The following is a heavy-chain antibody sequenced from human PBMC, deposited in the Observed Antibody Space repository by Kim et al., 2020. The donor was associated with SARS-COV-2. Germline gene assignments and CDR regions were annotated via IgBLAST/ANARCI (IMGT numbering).Heavy chain of an antibody. CDR3: AKRGYNYGRHAFDL. D-gene: IGHD5-18*01. CDR1: GFTFSDYA. V-gene: IGHV3-9*01. CDR2: LNWNSGTI. Sequence: SLRLSCAASGFTFSDYAMFWVRQAPGKGLEWVSGLNWNSGTIGYADSVKGRFAISRDNAKKSLYLQMDSLRPEDTALYFCAKRGYNYGRHAFDLWGQGTMVIVSS. J-gene: IGHJ3*01.